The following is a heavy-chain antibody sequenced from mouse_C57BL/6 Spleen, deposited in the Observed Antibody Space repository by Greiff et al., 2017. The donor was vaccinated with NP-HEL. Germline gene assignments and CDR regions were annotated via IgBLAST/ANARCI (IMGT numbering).Heavy chain of an antibody. CDR3: ARRPAQFSFAY. D-gene: IGHD3-2*02. J-gene: IGHJ3*01. CDR1: GYTFTSYW. Sequence: VKLKQPGAELVKPGASVKLSCKASGYTFTSYWMQWVKQRPGQGLEWIGEIDPSDSNTNYNQKFKGKATLTVDTSSSTAYMQLSSLTSEDSAVYYCARRPAQFSFAYWGQGALVTVSA. V-gene: IGHV1-50*01. CDR2: IDPSDSNT.